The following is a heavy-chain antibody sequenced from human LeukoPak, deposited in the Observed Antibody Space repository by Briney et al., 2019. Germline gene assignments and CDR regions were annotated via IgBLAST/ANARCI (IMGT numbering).Heavy chain of an antibody. CDR3: ARRSSIPTRLFDF. J-gene: IGHJ4*02. Sequence: GESLKISCKGSGYSFTSYWIVWVRQMPGKGLEWMGIIYPGDSDAKYGPSFQGQVTISADESISTAYLQWSSLKASDTAMYYCARRSSIPTRLFDFWGQGTLVTVSS. V-gene: IGHV5-51*01. D-gene: IGHD6-6*01. CDR2: IYPGDSDA. CDR1: GYSFTSYW.